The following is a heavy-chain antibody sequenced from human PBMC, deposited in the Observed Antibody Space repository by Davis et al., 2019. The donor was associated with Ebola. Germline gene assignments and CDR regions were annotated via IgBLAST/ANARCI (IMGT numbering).Heavy chain of an antibody. CDR3: ARDSGLGMDV. D-gene: IGHD3-10*01. J-gene: IGHJ6*02. CDR1: GGPTSSSNW. Sequence: SETLSLTCAVSGGPTSSSNWWSWVRQPPGKGLEWIGEIHHSGSTNYNPSLKSRVTISVDTSKNQFSLKLSSVTAADTAVYYCARDSGLGMDVWGQGTTVTVSS. V-gene: IGHV4-4*02. CDR2: IHHSGST.